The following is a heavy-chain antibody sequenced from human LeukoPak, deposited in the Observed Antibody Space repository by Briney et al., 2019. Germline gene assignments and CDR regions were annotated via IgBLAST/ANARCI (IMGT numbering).Heavy chain of an antibody. D-gene: IGHD3-22*01. CDR3: ARGDDSSGYYYLPAFDI. CDR1: GGSISRYY. V-gene: IGHV4-59*13. J-gene: IGHJ3*02. CDR2: IYYSGST. Sequence: SETLSLTCTVSGGSISRYYWSWIRQPPGKGLEWIGYIYYSGSTNYNPSLKSRVTISVDTSKNQFSLKLSSVTAADTAVYYCARGDDSSGYYYLPAFDIWGQGTMVAVSS.